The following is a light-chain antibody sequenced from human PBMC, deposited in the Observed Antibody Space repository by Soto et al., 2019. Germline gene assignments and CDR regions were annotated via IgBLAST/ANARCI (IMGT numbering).Light chain of an antibody. CDR3: QQRYNWPLT. J-gene: IGKJ4*01. Sequence: EIVLTQSPATLSLSPGERATLSCRASQSVSSSLAWYQQKPGQAHRLLIYGASNGAAGIPARFSGTGSGTDFTLTISSLEPDDFAVYYCQQRYNWPLTCGGGTKVEIK. V-gene: IGKV3-11*01. CDR2: GAS. CDR1: QSVSSS.